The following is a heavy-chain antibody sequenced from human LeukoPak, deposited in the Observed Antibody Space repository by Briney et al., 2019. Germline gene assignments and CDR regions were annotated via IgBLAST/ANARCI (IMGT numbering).Heavy chain of an antibody. D-gene: IGHD4-11*01. Sequence: SETLSLTCTVSGGSISSYYWSWIRQPPGKGLEWIRYIYYSGSTNYNPSLKSRVTISVDTSKNQFSLKLSSVTAADTAVYYCARDGHDYPYYFDYWGQGTLVTVSS. CDR2: IYYSGST. V-gene: IGHV4-59*01. CDR1: GGSISSYY. J-gene: IGHJ4*02. CDR3: ARDGHDYPYYFDY.